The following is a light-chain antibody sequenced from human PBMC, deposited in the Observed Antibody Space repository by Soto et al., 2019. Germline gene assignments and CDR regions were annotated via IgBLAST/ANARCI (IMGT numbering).Light chain of an antibody. V-gene: IGKV3-20*01. CDR3: QQYGSSPRT. J-gene: IGKJ1*01. CDR1: QSVSSSY. Sequence: EIVLTQSPGALSLSPGERATLSGRASQSVSSSYLAWYQQKPGQAPRLLIYGASSMATVIPDRFSGSGSGIDFTLTISRLEPEDFALYYCQQYGSSPRTFGHGTKVEIK. CDR2: GAS.